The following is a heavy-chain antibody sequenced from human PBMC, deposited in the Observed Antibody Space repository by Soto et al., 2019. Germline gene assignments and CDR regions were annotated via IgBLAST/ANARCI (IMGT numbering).Heavy chain of an antibody. CDR1: GYTFTGYY. J-gene: IGHJ4*02. D-gene: IGHD2-2*01. Sequence: ASVKVSCKASGYTFTGYYMRWVRQAPGQGLEWMGWINPNSGGTNYAQNFQGWVTMTRDTSISTAYMELSRLRSDDTAVYYCARTHCSSTRCYVGSWDYWGQGTLVTVS. V-gene: IGHV1-2*04. CDR2: INPNSGGT. CDR3: ARTHCSSTRCYVGSWDY.